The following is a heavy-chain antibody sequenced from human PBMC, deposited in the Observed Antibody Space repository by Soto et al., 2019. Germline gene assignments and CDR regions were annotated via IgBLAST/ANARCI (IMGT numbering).Heavy chain of an antibody. V-gene: IGHV1-2*02. Sequence: SVQVSCQASGYTFTGYYMHWVRQAPGQGLEWMGWINPNSGGTNYAQKFQGRVTMTRDTSISTAYMELSRLRSDDTAVYYCARGRLLFRWFDPWGQGTLVTGSS. J-gene: IGHJ5*02. CDR3: ARGRLLFRWFDP. D-gene: IGHD2-21*02. CDR2: INPNSGGT. CDR1: GYTFTGYY.